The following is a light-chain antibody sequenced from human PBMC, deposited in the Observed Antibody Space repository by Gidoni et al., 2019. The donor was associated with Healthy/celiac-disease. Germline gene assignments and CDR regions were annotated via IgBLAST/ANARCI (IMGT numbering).Light chain of an antibody. CDR3: MQALQKKGGNT. V-gene: IGKV2-28*01. CDR1: QSLLHSNGYNY. CDR2: LGS. J-gene: IGKJ3*01. Sequence: DIVMTQSPLSLPVTPGEPASISCRSSQSLLHSNGYNYLDWYLQKPGQSPQLLIYLGSNRASGVPDRFSGSGSGTDFTLKISRVEAEDVGVYYCMQALQKKGGNTFGPGTKVDIK.